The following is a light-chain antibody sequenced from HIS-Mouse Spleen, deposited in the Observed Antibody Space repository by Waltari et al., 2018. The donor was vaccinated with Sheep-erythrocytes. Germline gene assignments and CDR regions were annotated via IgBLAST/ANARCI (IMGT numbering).Light chain of an antibody. CDR1: SSDVGGYTY. Sequence: QSALTQPPSASGSPGQLVTISCTGTSSDVGGYTYVSWYQQHPGKAPNLMIYEVSKRPSGVPDRFSGSKSGNTASLTVSGLQAEDEADYYCSSYAGSNNWVFGGGTKLTVL. V-gene: IGLV2-8*01. CDR2: EVS. CDR3: SSYAGSNNWV. J-gene: IGLJ3*02.